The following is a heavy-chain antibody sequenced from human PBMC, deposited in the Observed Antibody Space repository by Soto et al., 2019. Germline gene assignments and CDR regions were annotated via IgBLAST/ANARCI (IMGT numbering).Heavy chain of an antibody. CDR3: AKGQTEWEPLYFDY. CDR1: GFTFSNYS. V-gene: IGHV3-23*01. CDR2: ISGSGGST. J-gene: IGHJ4*02. D-gene: IGHD1-26*01. Sequence: GESLKISCVGSGFTFSNYSMTWVRQAPGKGLEWVSFISGSGGSTQYVDSVRGRFSIARDNSENTPFLQMNTLRAEDTAVYYCAKGQTEWEPLYFDYWGQGTLVTVSS.